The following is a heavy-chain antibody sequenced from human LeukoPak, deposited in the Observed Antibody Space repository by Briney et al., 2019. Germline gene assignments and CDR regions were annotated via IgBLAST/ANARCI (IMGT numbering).Heavy chain of an antibody. J-gene: IGHJ4*02. CDR3: ARGEGQQWLVNY. Sequence: PSETLSLTCTVSGGSISSSSYYWGWIRQPPGKGLEWIGSIYYSGSTYYNPSLKSRVTISVDTSKNQFSLKLSPVTAADTAVYYCARGEGQQWLVNYWGQGTLVTVSS. D-gene: IGHD6-19*01. CDR1: GGSISSSSYY. CDR2: IYYSGST. V-gene: IGHV4-39*01.